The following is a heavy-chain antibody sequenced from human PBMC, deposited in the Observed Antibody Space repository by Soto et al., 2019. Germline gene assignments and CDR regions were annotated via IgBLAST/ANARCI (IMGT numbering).Heavy chain of an antibody. D-gene: IGHD3-10*01. CDR3: AKDSSVVRGVYDAFDI. Sequence: RLSCAASGFTFDDYTMHWVRQAPGKGLEWVSLISWDGGSTYYADSVKGRFTISRDNSKNSLYLQMNSLRTEDTALYYCAKDSSVVRGVYDAFDIWGQGTMVTVSS. J-gene: IGHJ3*02. V-gene: IGHV3-43*01. CDR1: GFTFDDYT. CDR2: ISWDGGST.